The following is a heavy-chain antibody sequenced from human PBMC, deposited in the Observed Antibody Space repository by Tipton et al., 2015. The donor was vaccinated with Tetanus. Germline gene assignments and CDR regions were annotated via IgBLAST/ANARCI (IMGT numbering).Heavy chain of an antibody. CDR2: ISAHGGTT. V-gene: IGHV3-23*01. D-gene: IGHD3-10*01. J-gene: IGHJ4*02. Sequence: SLRLSCAASGFSFSSQAMSWVRQAPAKGLEWVSAISAHGGTTYYADSVKGRFTISRDNSKNSLYLQMNSPRAEDTAVYFCATPPYYYGSGSTTDYWGRGTLVTVSS. CDR3: ATPPYYYGSGSTTDY. CDR1: GFSFSSQA.